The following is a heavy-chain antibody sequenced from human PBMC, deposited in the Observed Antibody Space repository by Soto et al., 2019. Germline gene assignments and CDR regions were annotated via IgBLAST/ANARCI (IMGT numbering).Heavy chain of an antibody. CDR3: ARDWVYCSSTSCSYNWFDP. V-gene: IGHV4-59*01. Sequence: ETLSLTCTVSGGSISSYYWSWIRQPPGKGLEWIGYIYYSGSTDYNPSLKSRVTISVDTSKNQFSLKLSSVTAADTAVYYCARDWVYCSSTSCSYNWFDPWGQGTLVTVSS. D-gene: IGHD2-2*01. CDR1: GGSISSYY. CDR2: IYYSGST. J-gene: IGHJ5*02.